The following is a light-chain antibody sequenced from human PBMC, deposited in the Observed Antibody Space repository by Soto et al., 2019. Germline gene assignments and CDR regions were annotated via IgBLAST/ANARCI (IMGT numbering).Light chain of an antibody. CDR3: QQGYSTPFT. V-gene: IGKV1-39*01. CDR1: QNIVSN. CDR2: AAS. Sequence: DIQMTQSPSSLSASVGDRVTITCRASQNIVSNLNWYQQKPGKTPKLLLYAASSLQSGVPSRFSGSGSGTDFTLTFSSLQPEDFATYYCQQGYSTPFTFGPGTKVDIK. J-gene: IGKJ3*01.